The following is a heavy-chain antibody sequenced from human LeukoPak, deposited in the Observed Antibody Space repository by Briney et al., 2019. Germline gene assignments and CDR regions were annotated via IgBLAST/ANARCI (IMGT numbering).Heavy chain of an antibody. CDR1: GGSINNYY. CDR2: IYYCGST. Sequence: PSETLSLTCTVSGGSINNYYWSWIRQPPGKGLEWIGYIYYCGSTNYHPSLKSRVTFSVDTSKNQVSLKLNSVTAADTAVYYCARGGDYGDLRYFDYWGQGTLVTVSS. V-gene: IGHV4-59*01. D-gene: IGHD4-17*01. CDR3: ARGGDYGDLRYFDY. J-gene: IGHJ4*02.